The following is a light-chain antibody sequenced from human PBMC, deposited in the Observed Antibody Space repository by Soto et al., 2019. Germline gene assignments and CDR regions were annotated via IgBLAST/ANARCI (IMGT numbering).Light chain of an antibody. V-gene: IGLV2-14*01. CDR2: DVS. CDR1: SSDVGGYNY. Sequence: QSALTQPASVSGSPGQSITISCTGTSSDVGGYNYVSWYQQQPGKAPKFMIYDVSNRPSGVSNRFSGSKSGNTASLTISGLQAEDEADYYCCSYTTSNTRQIVFGTGTKVTXL. J-gene: IGLJ1*01. CDR3: CSYTTSNTRQIV.